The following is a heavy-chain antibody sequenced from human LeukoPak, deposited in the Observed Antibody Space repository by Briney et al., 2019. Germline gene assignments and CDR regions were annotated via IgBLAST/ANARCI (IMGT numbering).Heavy chain of an antibody. D-gene: IGHD6-6*01. V-gene: IGHV5-51*01. J-gene: IGHJ5*02. CDR3: ARLEVYSSSSPPFDP. CDR2: IYPGDSDT. CDR1: GYSFTSYW. Sequence: GESLKISWKGSGYSFTSYWIGWVRQLPGKGLEWVGIIYPGDSDTRYSPSFQGQVTISAENYISTAYLQWSSLKASDTAMYYCARLEVYSSSSPPFDPWGQGTLVIASS.